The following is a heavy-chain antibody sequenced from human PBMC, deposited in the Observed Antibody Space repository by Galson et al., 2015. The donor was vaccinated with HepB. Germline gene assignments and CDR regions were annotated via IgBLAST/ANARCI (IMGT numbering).Heavy chain of an antibody. CDR2: ISSSRGYT. Sequence: SLRLSCAASGFSFSDYYMSWIRQAPGKGLEWVSYISSSRGYTNYADSVKGRFTISRDDAKNSLYLHMTSLRAEDTAVYYCARVDSSDYYPRYFFDYWGQGALVTV. D-gene: IGHD3-22*01. J-gene: IGHJ4*02. CDR3: ARVDSSDYYPRYFFDY. V-gene: IGHV3-11*06. CDR1: GFSFSDYY.